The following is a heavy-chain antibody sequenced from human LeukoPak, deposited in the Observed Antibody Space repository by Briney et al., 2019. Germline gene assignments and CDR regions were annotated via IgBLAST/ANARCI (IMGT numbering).Heavy chain of an antibody. CDR1: ADSVSNNSAT. J-gene: IGHJ1*01. V-gene: IGHV6-1*01. CDR2: TYYRSKWYK. Sequence: SQTLSLNCAISADSVSNNSATWNWIRQSPSRGLEWLGRTYYRSKWYKYYAVSVKGRITINPDTSKNQFSLQLNSVTPEDTAVHYCARGPSYFQHWGQGTLVTVSS. CDR3: ARGPSYFQH.